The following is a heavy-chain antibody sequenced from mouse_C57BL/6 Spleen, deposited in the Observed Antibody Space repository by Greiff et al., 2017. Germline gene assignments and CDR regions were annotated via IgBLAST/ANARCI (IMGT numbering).Heavy chain of an antibody. CDR3: AAYDFYFDA. D-gene: IGHD2-4*01. Sequence: QVHVKQSGAELAKPGASVKLSCKASGYTFTSYWMHWVKQRPGQGLDWIGYINPSSGYTKYNQKFKDKATFTADKSSLTACMQLSSLTYEDSAVYYCAAYDFYFDAWGPGTTLTVSS. CDR1: GYTFTSYW. CDR2: INPSSGYT. V-gene: IGHV1-7*01. J-gene: IGHJ2*01.